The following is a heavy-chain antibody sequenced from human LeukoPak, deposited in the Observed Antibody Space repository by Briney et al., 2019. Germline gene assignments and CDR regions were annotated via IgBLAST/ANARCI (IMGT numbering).Heavy chain of an antibody. CDR2: INPSGGST. J-gene: IGHJ5*02. Sequence: ASVKVSCKASEYTFTSYYMHWVRQAPGQGLEWMGIINPSGGSTSYAQKFQGRVTMTRDTSTSTVYMELSSLRSEDTAVYYCARDGGPSVAENWFDPWGQGTLVTVSS. CDR1: EYTFTSYY. D-gene: IGHD6-19*01. CDR3: ARDGGPSVAENWFDP. V-gene: IGHV1-46*01.